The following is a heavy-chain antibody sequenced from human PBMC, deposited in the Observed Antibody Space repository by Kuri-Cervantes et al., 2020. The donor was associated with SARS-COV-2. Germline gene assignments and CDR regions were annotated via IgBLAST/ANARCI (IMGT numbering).Heavy chain of an antibody. CDR2: IKQDGSEK. Sequence: GGSLRLSCAASGFTFSSYWMSWVRQAPGKGLEWVANIKQDGSEKYYVDSVKGRFTISRDNAKNSLYLQMNSLRAEDTAVYCCTSGADIVVVPAVMGAFDIWGQGTMVTVSS. D-gene: IGHD2-2*01. CDR3: TSGADIVVVPAVMGAFDI. J-gene: IGHJ3*02. CDR1: GFTFSSYW. V-gene: IGHV3-7*01.